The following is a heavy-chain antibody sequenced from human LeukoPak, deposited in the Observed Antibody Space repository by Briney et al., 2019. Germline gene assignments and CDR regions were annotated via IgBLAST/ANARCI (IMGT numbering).Heavy chain of an antibody. J-gene: IGHJ4*02. CDR1: GGSLSSYY. Sequence: SETLSLTCTVSGGSLSSYYWSWIRQPPGKGLEWIGYISYSGSTNYNPSLKSRVTISVDTSKHQFSLKLSAVTAADTAVYHCARGPHKFDYWGQGSLVTVSS. V-gene: IGHV4-59*01. CDR2: ISYSGST. CDR3: ARGPHKFDY.